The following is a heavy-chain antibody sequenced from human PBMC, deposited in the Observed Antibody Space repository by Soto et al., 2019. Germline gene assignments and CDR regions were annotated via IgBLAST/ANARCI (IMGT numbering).Heavy chain of an antibody. CDR1: GGTFTSYA. D-gene: IGHD5-12*01. Sequence: QVQLVQSGAEVIKPGSSVKVSCEASGGTFTSYAISWVRQAPGKGLEWMGGIIPIFGTANYAQKFRGRVMITADESTSSAYMELSSLRSEDTAVYYCARSGRDGYNYYYHFGMDGWGQGTTGTLSS. CDR2: IIPIFGTA. J-gene: IGHJ6*02. CDR3: ARSGRDGYNYYYHFGMDG. V-gene: IGHV1-69*01.